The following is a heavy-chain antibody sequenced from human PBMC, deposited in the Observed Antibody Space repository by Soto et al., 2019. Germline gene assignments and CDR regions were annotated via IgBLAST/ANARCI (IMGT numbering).Heavy chain of an antibody. Sequence: SETLSLTCTVSGGSISSGDYYWSWIRQPPGKGLEWIGYIYYSGSTYYNPSLKSRVTISVDTSKNQFSLKLSSVTAADTAVYYCARDRVTMVRGVISSYYYGMDVWGQGTTVTVSS. CDR2: IYYSGST. V-gene: IGHV4-30-4*01. CDR1: GGSISSGDYY. D-gene: IGHD3-10*01. J-gene: IGHJ6*02. CDR3: ARDRVTMVRGVISSYYYGMDV.